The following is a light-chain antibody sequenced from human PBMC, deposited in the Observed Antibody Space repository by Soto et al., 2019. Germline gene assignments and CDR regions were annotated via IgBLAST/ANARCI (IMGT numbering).Light chain of an antibody. V-gene: IGLV2-8*01. CDR2: EVT. Sequence: QSALTQPPSESGYPGQSVTISCTGTSSDVGGYNYVSWYQQYPGRAPKLMIYEVTKRPSGVPDRFSGSKSGNTASLTVSGLQAEDEADYYCSSYAASNNFYFVFGGGTKLTVL. CDR1: SSDVGGYNY. CDR3: SSYAASNNFYFV. J-gene: IGLJ3*02.